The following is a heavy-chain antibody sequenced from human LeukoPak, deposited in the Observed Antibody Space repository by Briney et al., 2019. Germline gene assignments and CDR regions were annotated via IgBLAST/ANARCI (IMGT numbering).Heavy chain of an antibody. J-gene: IGHJ4*02. CDR2: INHSGST. CDR3: ARPSERRGTTYYYGSGSYPH. V-gene: IGHV4-34*01. Sequence: SSETLSLTCAVYGGSFSGYYWSWIRQPPGKGLEWIGEINHSGSTNYNPSLKSRVTISVDTSKNQFSLKLSSVTAADTAVYYCARPSERRGTTYYYGSGSYPHWGQGTLVTVSS. D-gene: IGHD3-10*01. CDR1: GGSFSGYY.